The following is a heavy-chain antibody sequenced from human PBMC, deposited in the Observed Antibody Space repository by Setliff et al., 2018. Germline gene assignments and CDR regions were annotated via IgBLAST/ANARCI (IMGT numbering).Heavy chain of an antibody. CDR1: RFTFSNYW. CDR3: VRDTTSGWMLTN. Sequence: PGGSLRLSCAASRFTFSNYWMSWVRQAPGKGLEWVANIKEDGSEKYYVDSVKGRFTISRDNAKNSLDLQMNSLRAEDTAVYYCVRDTTSGWMLTNWGQGTLVTVSS. D-gene: IGHD6-25*01. J-gene: IGHJ4*02. CDR2: IKEDGSEK. V-gene: IGHV3-7*01.